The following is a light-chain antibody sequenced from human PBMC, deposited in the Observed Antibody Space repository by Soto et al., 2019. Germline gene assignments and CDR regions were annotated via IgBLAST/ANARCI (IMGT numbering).Light chain of an antibody. V-gene: IGKV3-15*01. CDR1: QSVSRN. CDR2: GAS. J-gene: IGKJ5*01. Sequence: EIGMTQAPSSESGPHGERATLYCKDSQSVSRNLAWYQQKPGQAPRLLIYGASTRATGIPARFSGSGSGTEFTLTISSLQSEDFAVYYCQHYTTLPVIAFGQGTRLEIK. CDR3: QHYTTLPVIA.